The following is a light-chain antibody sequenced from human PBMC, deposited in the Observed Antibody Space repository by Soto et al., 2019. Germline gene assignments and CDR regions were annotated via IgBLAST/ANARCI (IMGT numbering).Light chain of an antibody. J-gene: IGKJ5*01. CDR3: QQYNQGIT. CDR2: AAS. Sequence: MVKTQYPSTLGVYPRERAMPFCRASQSISINVAWYQQKPGQAPRLLIYAASNRATGVPARFSGSWSGTEFTLTISSLQYEDFAVYYCQQYNQGITFGQGTQLEIK. V-gene: IGKV3-15*01. CDR1: QSISIN.